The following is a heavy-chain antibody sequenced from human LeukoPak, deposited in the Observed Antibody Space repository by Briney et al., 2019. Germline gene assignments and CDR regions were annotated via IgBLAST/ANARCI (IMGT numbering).Heavy chain of an antibody. V-gene: IGHV1-3*04. Sequence: GASVKVSCKTSGYTFTTYAVHWVRQAPGQRLEWMGWINTGSGNTKYSQKFQGRVTFTRDTSASTAYMELSGLRSEDTAVYYCARDQEAFDYWGQGTLVTVSS. CDR2: INTGSGNT. J-gene: IGHJ4*02. CDR1: GYTFTTYA. CDR3: ARDQEAFDY.